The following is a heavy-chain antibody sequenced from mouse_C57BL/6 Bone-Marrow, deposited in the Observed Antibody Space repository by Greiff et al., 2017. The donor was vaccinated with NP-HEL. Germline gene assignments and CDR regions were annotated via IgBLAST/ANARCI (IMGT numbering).Heavy chain of an antibody. J-gene: IGHJ1*03. D-gene: IGHD1-1*02. CDR3: ARACGNYGYFEV. CDR1: GYTFTTYP. Sequence: VKVVESGAELVKPGASVKMSCEASGYTFTTYPISWMKQNQEKSLEWIGTFHPYNDDTKYNENVKGQATLTGENASSKVYLELSRLTSDDSAVYYCARACGNYGYFEVWGTGTTVTVSS. CDR2: FHPYNDDT. V-gene: IGHV1-47*01.